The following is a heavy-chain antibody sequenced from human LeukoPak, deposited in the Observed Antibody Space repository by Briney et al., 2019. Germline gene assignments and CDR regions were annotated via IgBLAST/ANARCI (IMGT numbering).Heavy chain of an antibody. CDR1: GYTFTRYG. CDR3: ARAIAVAGTNWFDP. CDR2: ISAYNGNT. J-gene: IGHJ5*02. D-gene: IGHD6-19*01. V-gene: IGHV1-18*01. Sequence: ASVKVSCKASGYTFTRYGISWVRQAPGQGLEWMGWISAYNGNTDYAQKFQGRGTMTTDTSTSTAYMEVRSLRSDDTAVYYCARAIAVAGTNWFDPWGQGTLVTVSS.